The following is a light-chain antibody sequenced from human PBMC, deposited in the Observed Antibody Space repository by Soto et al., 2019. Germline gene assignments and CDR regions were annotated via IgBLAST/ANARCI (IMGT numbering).Light chain of an antibody. CDR2: EVS. J-gene: IGLJ1*01. CDR1: SSDVGGYNY. CDR3: NSYAGSNSYV. V-gene: IGLV2-8*01. Sequence: QSALTQPASVSGSPGQSITISCTGTSSDVGGYNYVSWYQQHPGKAPKLMIYEVSNRPSGVPDRFSGSKSDNTASLTVSGLQAEDEADYYCNSYAGSNSYVFGTGTKLTVL.